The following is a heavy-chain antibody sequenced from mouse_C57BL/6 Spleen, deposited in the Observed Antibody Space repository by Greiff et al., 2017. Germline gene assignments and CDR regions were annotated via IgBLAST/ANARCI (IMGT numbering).Heavy chain of an antibody. CDR3: ARKSGSSYGYYAMDY. D-gene: IGHD1-1*01. J-gene: IGHJ4*01. CDR2: IDPSDSYT. Sequence: QVQLQQPGAELVKPGASVKLSCKASGYTFTSYWMQWVKQRPGQGLEWIGEIDPSDSYTNYNQKFKGKATLTVDTSSSTAYMQLLSLTSEDSAVYYCARKSGSSYGYYAMDYWGQGTSVTVSS. V-gene: IGHV1-50*01. CDR1: GYTFTSYW.